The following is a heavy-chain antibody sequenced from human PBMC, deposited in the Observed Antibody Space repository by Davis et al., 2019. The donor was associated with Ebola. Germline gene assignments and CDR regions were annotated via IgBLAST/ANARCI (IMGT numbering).Heavy chain of an antibody. CDR2: IRSKANSYAT. Sequence: GGSLRLSCAASGFTFSGSAMHWVRQASGKGLEWVGRIRSKANSYATAYAASVKGRFTISRDDSKNTAYLQMNSLKTEDTAVYYCTMTTVMVDYWDQGTLVTVSS. D-gene: IGHD4-17*01. CDR3: TMTTVMVDY. J-gene: IGHJ4*02. V-gene: IGHV3-73*01. CDR1: GFTFSGSA.